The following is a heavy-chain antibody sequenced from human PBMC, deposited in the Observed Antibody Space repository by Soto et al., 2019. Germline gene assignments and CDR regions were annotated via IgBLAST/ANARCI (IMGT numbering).Heavy chain of an antibody. V-gene: IGHV3-21*01. CDR2: ISSSKNYI. CDR1: GFTFSDYS. D-gene: IGHD2-15*01. CDR3: ARRMIPERDCSVGSCYSRRDAFDI. Sequence: GGSLRLSCVASGFTFSDYSMNWVRQAPGKGLEWVSSISSSKNYIYYADSLEGRFSISRDHTQNSLYLQMDSLRVEDTAVYYCARRMIPERDCSVGSCYSRRDAFDIWGQGSMVTVS. J-gene: IGHJ3*02.